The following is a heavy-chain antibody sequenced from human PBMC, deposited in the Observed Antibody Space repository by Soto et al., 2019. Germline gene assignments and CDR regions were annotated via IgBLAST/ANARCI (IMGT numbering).Heavy chain of an antibody. CDR1: GYTFTTYT. V-gene: IGHV1-3*01. CDR2: INPVNGNT. J-gene: IGHJ5*02. CDR3: ARGIATGQLDP. D-gene: IGHD6-13*01. Sequence: QVQLVQSGAEVKKPGASVMLSCKASGYTFTTYTMNWVRQAPGQRLEWMGWINPVNGNTKSSQKFQDRVIITRDTSASTAYMELRSLRSEDTAVYYCARGIATGQLDPWGQGTLVSGSS.